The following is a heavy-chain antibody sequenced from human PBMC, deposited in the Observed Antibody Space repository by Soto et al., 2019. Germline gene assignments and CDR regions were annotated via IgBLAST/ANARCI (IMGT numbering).Heavy chain of an antibody. J-gene: IGHJ4*02. V-gene: IGHV4-30-4*01. CDR3: SRAGHVGTATSCCHSF. D-gene: IGHD2-2*01. CDR1: GDSINNGFYY. Sequence: QVQLQESRPGMVKPSQTLSLTCTVSGDSINNGFYYWSWLRQTPGKGLEWIGYVFHTGATHFNASLESRLSMSVDTSKNKFSMRLTSVTAADTAVYYCSRAGHVGTATSCCHSFCGQGVLVTVSS. CDR2: VFHTGAT.